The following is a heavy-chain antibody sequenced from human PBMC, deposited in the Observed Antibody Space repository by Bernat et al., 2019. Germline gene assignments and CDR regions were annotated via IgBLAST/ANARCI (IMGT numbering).Heavy chain of an antibody. D-gene: IGHD3-10*01. CDR1: GFTFSTYA. CDR2: ISGSGGTT. Sequence: EVQLLESGGGLVQPGGSLRLSCAASGFTFSTYAMSWVRQAPGKGLEWVSAISGSGGTTYYADSVKGQFTISRDNSKNTLYLQMNSLRAEDTAVYSCASAGSGTYYNPNYYFDYWGQGTLVTVSS. V-gene: IGHV3-23*01. J-gene: IGHJ4*02. CDR3: ASAGSGTYYNPNYYFDY.